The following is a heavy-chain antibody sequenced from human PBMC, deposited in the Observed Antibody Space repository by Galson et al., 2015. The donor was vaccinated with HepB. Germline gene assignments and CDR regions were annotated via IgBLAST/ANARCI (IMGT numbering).Heavy chain of an antibody. J-gene: IGHJ6*02. Sequence: CAISGDSVSNNNAAWNWIRESPSRGLEWLGRTYYRSKWYGDYAESLRSRIIINADTSENQISLHLQSVTPEDTAVYYCARVGGTIYYYAMDVWGQGTTVTVSS. D-gene: IGHD2-15*01. CDR1: GDSVSNNNAA. V-gene: IGHV6-1*01. CDR2: TYYRSKWYG. CDR3: ARVGGTIYYYAMDV.